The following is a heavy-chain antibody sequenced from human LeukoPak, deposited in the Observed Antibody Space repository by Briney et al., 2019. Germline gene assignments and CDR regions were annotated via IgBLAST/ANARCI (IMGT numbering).Heavy chain of an antibody. D-gene: IGHD3-3*01. J-gene: IGHJ4*02. CDR1: GFSFSSSW. Sequence: GGSLRLSCAASGFSFSSSWMSWVRQAPGKGLEWVANIKQDGSEKYYVDSVKGQFTISRDNAKNSLYLQMSRLRVEDTAVYYCARVIFGVVISPYFDHWGQGTLVTVSS. CDR3: ARVIFGVVISPYFDH. CDR2: IKQDGSEK. V-gene: IGHV3-7*01.